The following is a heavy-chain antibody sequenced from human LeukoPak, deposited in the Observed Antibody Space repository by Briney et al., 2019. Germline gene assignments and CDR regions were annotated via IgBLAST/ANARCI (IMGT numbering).Heavy chain of an antibody. V-gene: IGHV4-38-2*02. CDR2: IYHSGST. CDR1: GYSISSGYY. D-gene: IGHD4-17*01. J-gene: IGHJ4*02. CDR3: ARADYGDYVF. Sequence: SETLSLTCTVSGYSISSGYYWGWIRPPPGKGLEWIGSIYHSGSTYYNPSLKSRVTISVDTSKNQFSLKLSSVTAADTAVYYCARADYGDYVFWGQGTLVTVSS.